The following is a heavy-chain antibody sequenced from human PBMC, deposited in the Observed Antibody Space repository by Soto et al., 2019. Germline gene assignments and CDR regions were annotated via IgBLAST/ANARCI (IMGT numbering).Heavy chain of an antibody. Sequence: SETLSLTCTVSGGSVSSGSYYWIWIRQPPGKGLEWIGYIYYSGSTNYNPSLKSRVTISVDTSKNQFSLKLSSVTAADTAVYYCASSGWSPEFDYWGQGTLVTVSS. D-gene: IGHD6-19*01. J-gene: IGHJ4*02. CDR2: IYYSGST. CDR1: GGSVSSGSYY. CDR3: ASSGWSPEFDY. V-gene: IGHV4-61*01.